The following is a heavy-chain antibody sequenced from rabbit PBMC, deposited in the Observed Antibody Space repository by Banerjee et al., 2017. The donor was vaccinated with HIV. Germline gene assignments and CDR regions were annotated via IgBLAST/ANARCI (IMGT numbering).Heavy chain of an antibody. D-gene: IGHD1-1*01. Sequence: QSLEESGGDLVKPGASLTLTCTASGFSFSGYWICWVRQAPGKGLEWIACIYPDYGSTVYATWVNGRFTISKTSSTTVTLQMTSLTAADTATYFCAGGGNSGGGGLNLWGPCTLVTDS. CDR2: IYPDYGST. CDR1: GFSFSGYW. V-gene: IGHV1S40*01. J-gene: IGHJ4*01. CDR3: AGGGNSGGGGLNL.